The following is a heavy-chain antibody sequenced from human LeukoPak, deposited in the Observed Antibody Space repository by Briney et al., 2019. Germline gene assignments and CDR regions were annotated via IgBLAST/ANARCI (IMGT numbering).Heavy chain of an antibody. CDR3: ARHPNSNWDY. Sequence: TGGSLRLSCTTSGFTFGDYAVSWFRQAPGKGLEWVGFIGSKPYGGTTEYAASVKGRFTISRDDSKSIAYLQMNSLKTEDTAVYYCARHPNSNWDYWGQGTLVTVSS. J-gene: IGHJ4*02. CDR2: IGSKPYGGTT. V-gene: IGHV3-49*03. CDR1: GFTFGDYA. D-gene: IGHD6-13*01.